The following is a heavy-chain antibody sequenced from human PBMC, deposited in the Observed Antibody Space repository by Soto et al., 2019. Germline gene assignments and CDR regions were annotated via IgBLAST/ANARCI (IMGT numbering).Heavy chain of an antibody. J-gene: IGHJ4*02. D-gene: IGHD3-22*01. V-gene: IGHV4-59*01. CDR2: IYYSGST. CDR1: GGSISGYD. CDR3: ASASYDSSGYSSFDS. Sequence: SETLSLTCTVSGGSISGYDWSWSRQPPGKGLEWIGYIYYSGSTIYNPSLKSRVTISVDTSKNQFYMKLSSVTAADTAVYHCASASYDSSGYSSFDSWGQGTLVTVSS.